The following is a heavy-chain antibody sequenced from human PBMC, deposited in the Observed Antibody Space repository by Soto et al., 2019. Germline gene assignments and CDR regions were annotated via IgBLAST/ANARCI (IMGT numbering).Heavy chain of an antibody. Sequence: SETLSLTCAISGGSISSGYYWSWIRQPPGKGLEWIGEINHSGSTNYNPSLKSRVTISVDTSKNQFSLKLSSVTAADTAVYYCARGDDYGGIDYWGQGTLVTVSS. CDR2: INHSGST. D-gene: IGHD4-17*01. V-gene: IGHV4-34*01. CDR3: ARGDDYGGIDY. J-gene: IGHJ4*02. CDR1: GGSISSGYY.